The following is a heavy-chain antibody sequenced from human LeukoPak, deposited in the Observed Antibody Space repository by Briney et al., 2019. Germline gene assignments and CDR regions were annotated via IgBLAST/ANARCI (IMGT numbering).Heavy chain of an antibody. D-gene: IGHD4-17*01. CDR2: IYYSGST. J-gene: IGHJ6*03. Sequence: SETLSLTCTVSGGSISSSSYYWGWIRQPPGKGLEWIGSIYYSGSTYYNPSLKSRVTISVDTSKNQFSLKLSSVTAADTAVYYCARGNTVYYYYYMDVWGKGTTVTVSS. CDR1: GGSISSSSYY. V-gene: IGHV4-39*07. CDR3: ARGNTVYYYYYMDV.